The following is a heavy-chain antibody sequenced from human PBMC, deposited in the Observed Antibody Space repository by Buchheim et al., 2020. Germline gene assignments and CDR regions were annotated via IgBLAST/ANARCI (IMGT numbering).Heavy chain of an antibody. CDR1: GFTFSGSG. D-gene: IGHD4-17*01. J-gene: IGHJ2*01. V-gene: IGHV3-30*18. Sequence: QVQLVESGGGVVQPGRSLRLSCAASGFTFSGSGMHWVRQAPGKGLEWVAFISYDGSNKYSADSLKGRFTISSDNSKNTLYLQMNSLRAEDTAVYYCAKDGGPATVTSYWYFDLWGRGTL. CDR2: ISYDGSNK. CDR3: AKDGGPATVTSYWYFDL.